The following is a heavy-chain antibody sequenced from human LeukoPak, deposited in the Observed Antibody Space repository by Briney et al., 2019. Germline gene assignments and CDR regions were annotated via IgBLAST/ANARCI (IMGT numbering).Heavy chain of an antibody. Sequence: GGSLRLSCAASGFTFSSYAMSWVRQAPGKGLEWVSAISGSGGSTYYADSVKGRFTISRDNSKNTLYLQMNSLRAEDTALYHCAREAAPGYSSLGGWGQGTLVTVSS. D-gene: IGHD6-13*01. CDR3: AREAAPGYSSLGG. CDR2: ISGSGGST. J-gene: IGHJ4*02. V-gene: IGHV3-23*01. CDR1: GFTFSSYA.